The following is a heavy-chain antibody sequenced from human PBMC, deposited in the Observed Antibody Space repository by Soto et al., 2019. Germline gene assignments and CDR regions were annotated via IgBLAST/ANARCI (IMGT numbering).Heavy chain of an antibody. CDR2: IYYSGST. J-gene: IGHJ5*02. CDR1: GGSISSGGSS. CDR3: ARDDSLEPGLDP. V-gene: IGHV4-31*03. Sequence: QVQLQESGPGLVKPSQTLSLTCTVSGGSISSGGSSWGWIRQHPGKGLEWIGYIYYSGSTYYNPSLKSRVTISVDTSKNQFSLKLSSVTAADTAVYYCARDDSLEPGLDPWGQGTLVTVSS. D-gene: IGHD1-1*01.